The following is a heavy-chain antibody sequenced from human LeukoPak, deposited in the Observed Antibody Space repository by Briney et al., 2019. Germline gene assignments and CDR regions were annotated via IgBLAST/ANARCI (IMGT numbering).Heavy chain of an antibody. CDR2: VYYTGGT. Sequence: SETLSPTCTVSGDSTSNSQYYWAWIRQSPGKGLEWIGSVYYTGGTFYNPSLKSRVTVSIDTSRNLFSLKLRSLTAADTAVYYCARQPPWGTMIVVHYFDYWGRGTLVAVSS. D-gene: IGHD3-22*01. J-gene: IGHJ4*02. CDR3: ARQPPWGTMIVVHYFDY. CDR1: GDSTSNSQYY. V-gene: IGHV4-39*01.